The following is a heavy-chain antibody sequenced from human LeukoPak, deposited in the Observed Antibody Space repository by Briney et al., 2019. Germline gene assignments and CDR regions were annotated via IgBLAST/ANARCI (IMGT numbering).Heavy chain of an antibody. CDR3: ATDTVTRYYFDY. CDR1: GGSISTYY. J-gene: IGHJ4*02. D-gene: IGHD4-11*01. Sequence: SETLSLTCTVSGGSISTYYWSWIRQSPGKGLEWIGYIYYDGSTNYNPSLKSRVTISVDTSKNQFSLKLSSVTAADTAVYYCATDTVTRYYFDYWGQGTLVTVSS. V-gene: IGHV4-59*12. CDR2: IYYDGST.